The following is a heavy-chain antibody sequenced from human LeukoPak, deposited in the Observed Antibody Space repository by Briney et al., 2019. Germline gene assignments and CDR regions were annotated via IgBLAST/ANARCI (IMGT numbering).Heavy chain of an antibody. CDR3: AREQYYYGSGRYYNGIDY. CDR2: MKGDGSDK. J-gene: IGHJ4*02. V-gene: IGHV3-7*01. D-gene: IGHD3-10*01. CDR1: GFTFSSYW. Sequence: GGSLRLSCAASGFTFSSYWMSWVRQAPGKGLEWVANMKGDGSDKYYVDSVKSRFTISRDNAKNSLYLQMNSLRAEDTAVYYCAREQYYYGSGRYYNGIDYWGQGTLVTVSS.